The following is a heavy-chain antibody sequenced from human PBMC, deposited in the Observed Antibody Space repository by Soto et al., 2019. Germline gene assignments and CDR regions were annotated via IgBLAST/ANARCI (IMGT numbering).Heavy chain of an antibody. CDR2: IYYSGST. CDR3: ARGLGNWFDP. V-gene: IGHV4-59*01. CDR1: GGSISSYY. Sequence: SETLSLTCTVSGGSISSYYWSWIRQPPGKGLEWIGYIYYSGSTNYNPSLKSRVTISVDTSKNQFSLKLSSVTAADTAVYYCARGLGNWFDPWGQGTLVTVS. J-gene: IGHJ5*02.